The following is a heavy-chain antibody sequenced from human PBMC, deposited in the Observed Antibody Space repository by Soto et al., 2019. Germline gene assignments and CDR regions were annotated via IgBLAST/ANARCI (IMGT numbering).Heavy chain of an antibody. CDR1: GFTFSSYG. CDR3: AKLVVVVVAANAFDI. D-gene: IGHD2-15*01. CDR2: ISYDGSNK. Sequence: GGSLRLSCAASGFTFSSYGMHWVRQAPGKGLEWVAVISYDGSNKYYADSVKGRFTISRDNSKNTLYLQMNSLRAEDMAVYYCAKLVVVVVAANAFDIWGQGTMVTVSS. J-gene: IGHJ3*02. V-gene: IGHV3-30*18.